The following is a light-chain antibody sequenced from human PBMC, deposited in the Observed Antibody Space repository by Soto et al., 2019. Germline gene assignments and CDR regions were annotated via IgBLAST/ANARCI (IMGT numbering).Light chain of an antibody. CDR1: QSVFSK. CDR3: MQYNKWPLRT. J-gene: IGKJ1*01. V-gene: IGKV3-15*01. CDR2: DAS. Sequence: EMVMTQSPGTLSVSPGERVTLSCRASQSVFSKLAWYQQKPGQAPTLLIFDASARAPGTPARFSGSGSGTEFTLTINSLQSEDFGVYFCMQYNKWPLRTFGQGIKVEIK.